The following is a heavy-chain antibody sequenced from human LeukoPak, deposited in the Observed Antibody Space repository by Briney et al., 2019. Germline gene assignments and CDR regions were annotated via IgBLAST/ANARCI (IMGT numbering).Heavy chain of an antibody. V-gene: IGHV3-30*02. Sequence: GGSLRLSCAASGFTFRSYGMHGVRGARGKGRVGGAFLRYVGSNKYYVDSVKGRFTISRDNSKNPLYLQMNSLRAEDTAVYYCAKDWFQVLLWFGESTEGAYFDYWGQGTMVTVSS. D-gene: IGHD3-10*01. CDR3: AKDWFQVLLWFGESTEGAYFDY. J-gene: IGHJ4*02. CDR1: GFTFRSYG. CDR2: LRYVGSNK.